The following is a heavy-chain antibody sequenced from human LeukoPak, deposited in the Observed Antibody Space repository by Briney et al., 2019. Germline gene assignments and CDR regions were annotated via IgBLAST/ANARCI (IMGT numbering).Heavy chain of an antibody. V-gene: IGHV4-59*08. D-gene: IGHD3-10*01. CDR1: GGPISNYY. J-gene: IGHJ4*02. Sequence: SETLSLTCSVSGGPISNYYWSWIRQPPGKGLEWIGYIHYSGITKYNPSVQSRVAITLHTSKNHFSLKLTSVPAADRAVYYCASSGNYYFTIDYWGQGTLVTVSS. CDR3: ASSGNYYFTIDY. CDR2: IHYSGIT.